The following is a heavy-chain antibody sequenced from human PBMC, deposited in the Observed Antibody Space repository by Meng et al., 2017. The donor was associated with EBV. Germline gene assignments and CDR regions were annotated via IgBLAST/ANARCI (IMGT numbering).Heavy chain of an antibody. CDR2: INHSGST. Sequence: QVQLQQWGAGLLKPSETLSLTCAVYGGSFSGYYWSWIRQPPGKGLEWIGEINHSGSTNYNPSLKSRVTISVDTSKNQFSLKLSSVTAADTAVDYCARPFPSWQSPRLDPFGAWGQGTLVTVSS. J-gene: IGHJ5*02. CDR1: GGSFSGYY. V-gene: IGHV4-34*01. CDR3: ARPFPSWQSPRLDPFGA. D-gene: IGHD6-19*01.